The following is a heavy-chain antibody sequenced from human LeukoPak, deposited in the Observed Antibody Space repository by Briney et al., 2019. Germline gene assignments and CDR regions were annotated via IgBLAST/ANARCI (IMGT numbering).Heavy chain of an antibody. CDR1: GYSIGSGHY. J-gene: IGHJ4*02. Sequence: PSETLSLTCSVSGYSIGSGHYWGWIRQPPGKGLEWIGSMYQTGSSYYSPSLKSRVTISPDTSKNQISLKLTFVTAADTAFYFCARENVLAQGTFDYLGQGALVTVSS. D-gene: IGHD3-16*01. V-gene: IGHV4-38-2*02. CDR2: MYQTGSS. CDR3: ARENVLAQGTFDY.